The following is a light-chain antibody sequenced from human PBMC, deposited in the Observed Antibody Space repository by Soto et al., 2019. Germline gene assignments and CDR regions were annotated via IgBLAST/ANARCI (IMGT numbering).Light chain of an antibody. CDR3: QQYDTYPRT. CDR2: KAS. J-gene: IGKJ1*01. V-gene: IGKV1-5*03. Sequence: DIQMTQSPSTLSASVGDRVTITCRASQSISNWLAWYQQKPGKAPKLLIFKASTLESGVPSRFSGSGSGTEFTLIISSLLPDDFATNNCQQYDTYPRTFGQGTKVDI. CDR1: QSISNW.